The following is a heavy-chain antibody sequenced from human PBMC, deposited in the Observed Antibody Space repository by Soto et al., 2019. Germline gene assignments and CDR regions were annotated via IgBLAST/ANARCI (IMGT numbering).Heavy chain of an antibody. D-gene: IGHD3-3*01. V-gene: IGHV1-69*01. J-gene: IGHJ5*02. CDR3: ARLAYVDVWGGYQHTPLHH. CDR1: GGSFGTYG. CDR2: SIPVLNSA. Sequence: QVQLVQSGAEVKKPGSSVKVSCKASGGSFGTYGLTWVRQAPGQGLEWMAASIPVLNSAQYAQDFQGRLSITADESSRTAYMELTGLRSDDTAIYSCARLAYVDVWGGYQHTPLHHCGQGTLVTVSS.